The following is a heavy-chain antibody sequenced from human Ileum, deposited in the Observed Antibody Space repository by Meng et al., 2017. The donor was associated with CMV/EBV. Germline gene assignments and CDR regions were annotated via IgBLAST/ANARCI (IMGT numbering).Heavy chain of an antibody. Sequence: CAASGFTFRYYWMHWVRQAPGKGLVWVSRISGDGGSTNYADSVKGRFTISRDNAKETLYLQMNSLRAEDTAVYYCTRGAYSSGWHTPLWGQGTLVTSPQ. CDR1: GFTFRYYW. CDR3: TRGAYSSGWHTPL. J-gene: IGHJ4*02. CDR2: ISGDGGST. D-gene: IGHD6-19*01. V-gene: IGHV3-74*01.